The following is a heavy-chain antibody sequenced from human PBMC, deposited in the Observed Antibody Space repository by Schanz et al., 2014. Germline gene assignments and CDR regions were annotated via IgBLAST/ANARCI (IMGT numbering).Heavy chain of an antibody. Sequence: QVQLVESGGGVVQPGGSLRLSCAASGFTFSSYGMHWVRQAPGKGLEWVTFIRFDGSDKYYADSVKGRFSVSRDNSKNTLYLQMNSLRADDTAVYYCAKDMHKDYGGKPQAFDIWGQGTMVTVSS. CDR1: GFTFSSYG. V-gene: IGHV3-30*02. CDR3: AKDMHKDYGGKPQAFDI. CDR2: IRFDGSDK. D-gene: IGHD4-17*01. J-gene: IGHJ3*02.